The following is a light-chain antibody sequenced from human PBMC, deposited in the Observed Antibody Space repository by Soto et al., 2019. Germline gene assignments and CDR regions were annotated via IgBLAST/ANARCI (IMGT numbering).Light chain of an antibody. Sequence: DVVVTQSPLSLPVTRGPPASIVCNSGQSVLHSDGQTYLYWYLQRPGQSPQLLIYQVSKRFSGIPDRFSGSGSGTDFTLKISRVEAEDFGVYYCKKSIQLPITFGQGKRREIK. J-gene: IGKJ5*01. CDR3: KKSIQLPIT. CDR1: QSVLHSDGQTY. CDR2: QVS. V-gene: IGKV2D-29*02.